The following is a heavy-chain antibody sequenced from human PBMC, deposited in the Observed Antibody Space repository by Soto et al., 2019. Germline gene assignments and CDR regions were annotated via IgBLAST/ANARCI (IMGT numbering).Heavy chain of an antibody. Sequence: GGSLRLSCGASGVTVSKNYLSGVRQAPGRGLEVVSVIYSDGRTFYADSVKGRFTISRDNSKNTLYLQMISLRAEDTAVYYCARDPTDSRTSDYWGQGT. J-gene: IGHJ4*02. CDR1: GVTVSKNY. CDR2: IYSDGRT. CDR3: ARDPTDSRTSDY. D-gene: IGHD3-22*01. V-gene: IGHV3-66*01.